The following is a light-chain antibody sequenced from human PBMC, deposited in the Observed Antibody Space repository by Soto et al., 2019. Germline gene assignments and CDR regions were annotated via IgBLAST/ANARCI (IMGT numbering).Light chain of an antibody. CDR2: GAS. CDR3: QQYGSSVYT. J-gene: IGKJ2*01. CDR1: KSVSSSY. V-gene: IGKV3-20*01. Sequence: EIVLTQSPGPLSLSPGERATLSCRASKSVSSSYLAWYQQKPGQAPRLLIYGASSRATGIPDRFSGSGSGTDFTLTISRLEPEDFAVYYCQQYGSSVYTFGQGTKLEIK.